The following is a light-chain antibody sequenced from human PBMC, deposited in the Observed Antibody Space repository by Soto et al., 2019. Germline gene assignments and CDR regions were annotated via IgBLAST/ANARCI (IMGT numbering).Light chain of an antibody. CDR2: DVN. CDR3: CSYAGTYTYV. Sequence: QSALTQPRSVSGSPGQSVTISCTGTSSDVGGYDYVSWYQQHPGKAPKLIIYDVNKRPSGVPDRFSGSKSGSTASLTISGLQSEDEADYFCCSYAGTYTYVFATGTKVT. J-gene: IGLJ1*01. CDR1: SSDVGGYDY. V-gene: IGLV2-11*01.